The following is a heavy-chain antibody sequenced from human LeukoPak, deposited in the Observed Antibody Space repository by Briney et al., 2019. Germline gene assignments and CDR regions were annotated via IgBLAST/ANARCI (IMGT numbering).Heavy chain of an antibody. V-gene: IGHV3-9*03. D-gene: IGHD3-22*01. CDR3: AKDRYYDSSGYIDY. CDR2: ISWNSGSI. J-gene: IGHJ4*02. Sequence: GRSLRLSCAASGFTFDDYAMHWVRQAPGMGLEWVSGISWNSGSIGYADSVKGRFTISRDNAKNSLYLQMNSLRAEDMALYYCAKDRYYDSSGYIDYWGQGTLVTVSS. CDR1: GFTFDDYA.